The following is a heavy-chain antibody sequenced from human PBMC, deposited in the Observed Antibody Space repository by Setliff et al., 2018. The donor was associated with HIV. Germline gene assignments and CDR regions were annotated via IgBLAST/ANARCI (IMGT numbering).Heavy chain of an antibody. CDR1: GYTFTSYS. V-gene: IGHV1-3*01. J-gene: IGHJ4*02. D-gene: IGHD6-19*01. CDR3: ARVFSGISGWFLFDY. CDR2: INAGSGNT. Sequence: RASVKVSCKASGYTFTSYSLHWVRQAPGQRLEWMGWINAGSGNTKYSQKFQGRVTITRDTSARTAYMELSSLRSEDTAVYYCARVFSGISGWFLFDYWGQGTLVTV.